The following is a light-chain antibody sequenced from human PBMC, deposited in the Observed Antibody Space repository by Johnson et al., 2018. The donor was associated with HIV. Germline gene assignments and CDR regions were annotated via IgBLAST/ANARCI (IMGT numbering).Light chain of an antibody. Sequence: QSVLTQPPSVSAAPGQKVTISCSGTNSNIGTYYVSWYQHLPGTAPKLLIYENNKRPSGIPDRFSGSKSGTSATLGITGLQTGDEADYYCGSWDNTLSVFVCGAGTKVTVL. CDR3: GSWDNTLSVFV. J-gene: IGLJ1*01. V-gene: IGLV1-51*02. CDR1: NSNIGTYY. CDR2: ENN.